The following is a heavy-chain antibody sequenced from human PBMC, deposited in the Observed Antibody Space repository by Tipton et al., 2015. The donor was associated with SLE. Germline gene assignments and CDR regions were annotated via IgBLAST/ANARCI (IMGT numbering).Heavy chain of an antibody. J-gene: IGHJ4*02. Sequence: TLSLTCIVSGYSISSSYYWAWIRPPPGKGLEWIGTIYHGGTTYYNPSLESRVTISVDTSKNQFSLNLISVTAADTAVYYCARDIEYYFESWGQGTLVTVSS. V-gene: IGHV4-38-2*02. D-gene: IGHD2-15*01. CDR2: IYHGGTT. CDR1: GYSISSSYY. CDR3: ARDIEYYFES.